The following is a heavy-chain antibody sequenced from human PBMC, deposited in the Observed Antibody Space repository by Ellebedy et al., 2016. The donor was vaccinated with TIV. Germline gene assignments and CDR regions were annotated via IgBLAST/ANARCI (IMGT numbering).Heavy chain of an antibody. D-gene: IGHD6-6*01. CDR1: GFSFTTYS. V-gene: IGHV3-48*01. CDR2: ISSTYEI. J-gene: IGHJ4*02. Sequence: GESLKISCAGSGFSFTTYSVNWVRQTPGKGLEWISYISSTYEIWYADSVRGRFTISKDNAKTSLYLQMNSLRAEDTAVYYCARDRVAARSGEGFDYWGQGTLVTVSS. CDR3: ARDRVAARSGEGFDY.